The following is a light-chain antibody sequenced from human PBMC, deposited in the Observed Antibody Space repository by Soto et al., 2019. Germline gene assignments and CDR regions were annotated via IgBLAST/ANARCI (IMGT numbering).Light chain of an antibody. CDR2: SNN. CDR1: SSNIGSNT. J-gene: IGLJ1*01. Sequence: QSVLTQPPSASGTPGQRVTISCSGSSSNIGSNTVNWYQQLPGTAPKLLIYSNNQRPSGVPDRFSRSKSGTSASLAISGLQSEDEADYYCAAWDDSLNGHYVFGTGTKVTVL. V-gene: IGLV1-44*01. CDR3: AAWDDSLNGHYV.